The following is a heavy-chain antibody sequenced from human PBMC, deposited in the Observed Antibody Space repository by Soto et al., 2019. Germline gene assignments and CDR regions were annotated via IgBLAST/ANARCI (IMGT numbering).Heavy chain of an antibody. D-gene: IGHD3-22*01. Sequence: SETLSLSCTVSGGSISSGDYYWNWIRQPPGKGLEWIGYISYSGSTYYNPSLKSRLTISVDTSKNQFSLKLSSVTAADTAVYYCASALTNYYDTRPYFATHYRGQATFLTVSS. CDR3: ASALTNYYDTRPYFATHY. J-gene: IGHJ4*02. CDR2: ISYSGST. CDR1: GGSISSGDYY. V-gene: IGHV4-30-4*01.